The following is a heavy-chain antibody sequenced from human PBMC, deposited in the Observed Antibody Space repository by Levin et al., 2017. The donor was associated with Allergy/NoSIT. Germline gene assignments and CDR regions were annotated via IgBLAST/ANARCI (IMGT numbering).Heavy chain of an antibody. J-gene: IGHJ6*02. D-gene: IGHD3-3*01. Sequence: KISCKASGGTFSSYAISWVRQAPGQGLEWMGGIIPIFGTANYAQKFQGRVTITADKSTSTAYMELSSLRSEDTAVYYCASPPYYDFWSGYTYYYGMDVWGQGTTVTVSS. V-gene: IGHV1-69*06. CDR3: ASPPYYDFWSGYTYYYGMDV. CDR1: GGTFSSYA. CDR2: IIPIFGTA.